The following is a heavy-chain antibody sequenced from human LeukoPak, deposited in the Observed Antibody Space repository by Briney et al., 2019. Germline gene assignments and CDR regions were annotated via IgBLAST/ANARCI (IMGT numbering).Heavy chain of an antibody. D-gene: IGHD2-15*01. CDR3: AVLDYCSGGSCYLLYYYYMDV. V-gene: IGHV1-3*01. CDR1: GYTFTSYA. J-gene: IGHJ6*03. Sequence: ASVKVSCKASGYTFTSYAMHWVRQAPGQRLEWMGWINAGNGNTKYSQKFQGRVTITADESTSTAYMELSSLRSEDTAVYYCAVLDYCSGGSCYLLYYYYMDVWGKGTTVTVSS. CDR2: INAGNGNT.